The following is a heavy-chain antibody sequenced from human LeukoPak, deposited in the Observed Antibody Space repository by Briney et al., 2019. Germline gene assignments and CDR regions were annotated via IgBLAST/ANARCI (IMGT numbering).Heavy chain of an antibody. J-gene: IGHJ4*02. CDR2: ISSSSSYI. CDR3: AKDGIVGAPAYFDY. V-gene: IGHV3-21*04. Sequence: GGSLRLSWAASGFTFSSYSMNWVRQAPGKGLEWVSSISSSSSYIYYADSVKGRFTISRDNAKNSLYLQMNSLRAEDTAVYYCAKDGIVGAPAYFDYWGQGTLVTVFS. D-gene: IGHD1-26*01. CDR1: GFTFSSYS.